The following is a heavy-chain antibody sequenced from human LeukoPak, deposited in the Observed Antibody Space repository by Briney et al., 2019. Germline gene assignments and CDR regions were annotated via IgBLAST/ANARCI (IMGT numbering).Heavy chain of an antibody. CDR3: ATDPQDYYDSSGTPLSLDY. V-gene: IGHV1-24*01. J-gene: IGHJ4*02. D-gene: IGHD3-22*01. CDR2: FDPEDGET. Sequence: VASVKVSCKVSGYTLTELSMHWVRQAPGKGLEWMGGFDPEDGETIYAQKFQGRVTMTEDTSTDTAYMELSSLRSEDTAVYYCATDPQDYYDSSGTPLSLDYWGQGTLVTVSS. CDR1: GYTLTELS.